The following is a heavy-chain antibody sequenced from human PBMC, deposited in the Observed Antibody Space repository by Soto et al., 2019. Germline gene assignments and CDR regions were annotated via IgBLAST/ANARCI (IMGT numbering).Heavy chain of an antibody. J-gene: IGHJ4*02. CDR2: IRGSGGST. V-gene: IGHV3-23*01. CDR3: AKSDGNNFYFDY. CDR1: GFTFSSYA. Sequence: HPGGSLRLSCATSGFTFSSYAMNWVRQAPGKGLEWVSGIRGSGGSTYYVNSVKGRFTISRDNSKNTLYLQMNSLRADDTAIYYCAKSDGNNFYFDYWGQGTRVTVSS.